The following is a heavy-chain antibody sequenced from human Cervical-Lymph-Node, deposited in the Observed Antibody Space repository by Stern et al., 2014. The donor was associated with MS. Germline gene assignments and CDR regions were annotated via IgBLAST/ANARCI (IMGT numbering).Heavy chain of an antibody. CDR1: GFTFDDYA. D-gene: IGHD6-25*01. CDR2: ISGDGGTM. V-gene: IGHV3-9*01. J-gene: IGHJ5*02. CDR3: AKDYSSGWNWLAP. Sequence: EVQLVESGGGLVQPGRSLRLSCAVSGFTFDDYAMHWVRRAPGKGLEWVSGISGDGGTMVYADSVKGRFTISRDNAKNSLYLQMNSLRAEDTAFYYCAKDYSSGWNWLAPWGQGTLVTVSS.